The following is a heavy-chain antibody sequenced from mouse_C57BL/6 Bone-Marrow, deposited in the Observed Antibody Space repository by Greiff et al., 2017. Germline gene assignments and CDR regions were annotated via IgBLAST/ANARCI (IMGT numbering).Heavy chain of an antibody. CDR3: SEDSAVYYCACPLGSSTDWYFDV. D-gene: IGHD1-3*01. Sequence: QVQLKQSGPELARPWASVKISCQAFYTFSRRVHFAIRDTNYWMQWVKQRPGQGLEWIGAIYPGNGDTSYNQKFKGKATLTAAKSSSTAYMQLSSLTSEDSAVYYCACPLGSSTDWYFDVWGTGTTVTVSS. V-gene: IGHV1-87*01. J-gene: IGHJ1*03. CDR2: GQGLEWIG. CDR1: YTFSRRVH.